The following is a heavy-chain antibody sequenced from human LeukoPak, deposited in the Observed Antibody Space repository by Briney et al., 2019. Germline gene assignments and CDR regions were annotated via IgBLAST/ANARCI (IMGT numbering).Heavy chain of an antibody. CDR2: ISSSSSYI. J-gene: IGHJ6*02. D-gene: IGHD6-13*01. CDR3: ARDKIAAAGTDYYYGMDV. CDR1: GFTFSSYG. V-gene: IGHV3-21*01. Sequence: PGGSLRLSCAASGFTFSSYGMHWVRQAPGKGLEWVSSISSSSSYICYADSVKGRFTISRDNAKNSLYLQMNSLRAEDTAVYYCARDKIAAAGTDYYYGMDVWGQGTTVTVSS.